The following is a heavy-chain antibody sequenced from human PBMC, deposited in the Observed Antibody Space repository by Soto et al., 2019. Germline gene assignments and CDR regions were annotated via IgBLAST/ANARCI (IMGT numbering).Heavy chain of an antibody. V-gene: IGHV3-30*18. CDR1: GVTFSTHG. Sequence: QVQLVESGGGLVQPGTSLRISCAASGVTFSTHGMHWVRQAPGKGLEWVAMISHDGSEKYYVDSVKGRFTISRDTSKNTLFLQMDSLRSEATAVYYCANDWGETDWYNWFASWGQGTLVTVSS. J-gene: IGHJ5*01. CDR2: ISHDGSEK. D-gene: IGHD3-9*01. CDR3: ANDWGETDWYNWFAS.